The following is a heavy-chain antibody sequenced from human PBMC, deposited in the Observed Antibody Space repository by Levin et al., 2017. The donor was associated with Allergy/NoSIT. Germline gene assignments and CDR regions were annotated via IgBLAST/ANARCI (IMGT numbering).Heavy chain of an antibody. CDR1: GFSLSTSGVG. CDR3: AHRLVVRGLIMGDY. D-gene: IGHD3-10*01. V-gene: IGHV2-5*02. CDR2: IYCDDDK. J-gene: IGHJ4*02. Sequence: ASGPTLVKPTQTLTLTCTFSGFSLSTSGVGVGWIRQPPGKALECLALIYCDDDKRYSPSLKSRLTITKDSAKNQVVLTMTNMDPVDTATYYCAHRLVVRGLIMGDYWGQGTLVTVSS.